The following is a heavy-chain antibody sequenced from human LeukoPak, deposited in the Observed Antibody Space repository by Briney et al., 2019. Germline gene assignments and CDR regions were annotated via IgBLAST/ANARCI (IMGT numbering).Heavy chain of an antibody. CDR1: GFTFSSNG. V-gene: IGHV3-23*01. Sequence: GGSLRLSCAASGFTFSSNGMSWVRQAPGKGLEWVSAISGSGGSTYYADSVKGRFTISRDNSKNTLYLQMNSLRAEDTAVYYCARESCTNGVCYFKGVAKGNWFDPWGQGTLVTVSS. CDR3: ARESCTNGVCYFKGVAKGNWFDP. D-gene: IGHD2-8*01. J-gene: IGHJ5*02. CDR2: ISGSGGST.